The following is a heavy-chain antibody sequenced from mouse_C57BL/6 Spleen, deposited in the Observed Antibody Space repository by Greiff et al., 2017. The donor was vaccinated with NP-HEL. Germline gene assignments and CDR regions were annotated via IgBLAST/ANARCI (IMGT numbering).Heavy chain of an antibody. V-gene: IGHV1-53*01. CDR2: INPSNGGT. CDR3: ARWYYGSSFFLDY. J-gene: IGHJ2*01. Sequence: QVQLQQPGTELVKPGASVTLSCKASGYTFTSYWMHWVKQTPGQGLEWIGNINPSNGGTNYNEKFKSKATLTVDKSSSTAYMQLSSLTSEDSAVYYCARWYYGSSFFLDYWGQGTTLTVSS. D-gene: IGHD1-1*01. CDR1: GYTFTSYW.